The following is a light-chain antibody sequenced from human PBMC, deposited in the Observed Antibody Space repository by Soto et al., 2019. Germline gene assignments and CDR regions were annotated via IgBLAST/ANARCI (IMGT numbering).Light chain of an antibody. CDR3: QQYDSPPT. CDR1: QDISNY. V-gene: IGKV1-33*01. Sequence: DIQITQDPSARSASIGDRVTITCQASQDISNYLNWYQQKPGKAPKLLIYDASNLETGVPSRFSGSGSGTDFSFTISSLQPEDLATYYCQQYDSPPTSGQGTRLEIK. CDR2: DAS. J-gene: IGKJ5*01.